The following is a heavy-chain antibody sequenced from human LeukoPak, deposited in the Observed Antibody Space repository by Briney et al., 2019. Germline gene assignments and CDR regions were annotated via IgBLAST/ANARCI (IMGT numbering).Heavy chain of an antibody. CDR2: IIPILGIA. Sequence: GASVKVSCKASGGTFSSYAISWVRQAPGQGLEWMGRIIPILGIANYAQKFQGRVTITADKSTSTAYMELSSLRSDDTAVYYCARARWELLGGFDYWGQGTLVTVSS. J-gene: IGHJ4*02. V-gene: IGHV1-69*04. CDR1: GGTFSSYA. D-gene: IGHD1-26*01. CDR3: ARARWELLGGFDY.